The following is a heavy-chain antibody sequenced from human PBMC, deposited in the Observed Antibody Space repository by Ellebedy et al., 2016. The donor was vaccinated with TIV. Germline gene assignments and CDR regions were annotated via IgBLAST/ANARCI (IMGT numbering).Heavy chain of an antibody. D-gene: IGHD3-22*01. Sequence: PGGSLRLSCAASGFTFSDYSMNWVRRAPGKGLEWVSSITRSGKYTYYAESVKGRFTISRDNAQNSLYLQMNSLRDEDTALYYCARVEVGRSGHSYGMDVWGQGTSVTVSS. J-gene: IGHJ6*02. CDR2: ITRSGKYT. V-gene: IGHV3-21*01. CDR3: ARVEVGRSGHSYGMDV. CDR1: GFTFSDYS.